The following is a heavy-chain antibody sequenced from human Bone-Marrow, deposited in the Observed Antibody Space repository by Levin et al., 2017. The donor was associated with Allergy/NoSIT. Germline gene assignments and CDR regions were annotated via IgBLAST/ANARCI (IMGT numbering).Heavy chain of an antibody. CDR3: ASHTILPHY. V-gene: IGHV3-66*04. Sequence: GESQKISCAASGFTVSSNYMSWVRQAPGKGLEWVSVIYSGGSTYYADSVKGRFTISRDNSKNTLYLQMNSLRAEDTAVYYCASHTILPHYWGQGTLVTVSS. CDR2: IYSGGST. J-gene: IGHJ4*02. CDR1: GFTVSSNY. D-gene: IGHD3-3*01.